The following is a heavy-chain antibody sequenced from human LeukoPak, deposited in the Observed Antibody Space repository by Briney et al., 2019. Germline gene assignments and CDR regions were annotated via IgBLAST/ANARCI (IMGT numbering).Heavy chain of an antibody. CDR3: VRLRRNSDTSGFYYYYDF. J-gene: IGHJ4*02. CDR1: GYTLSSYS. Sequence: GGSLRLSCAASGYTLSSYSINWVRQAPGKGLEWVSSISVRSNYIYYADSVRGRFRISRDDARDSLYLQMNSLRAEDTAVYYCVRLRRNSDTSGFYYYYDFWGQGTLVTVSS. D-gene: IGHD3-22*01. V-gene: IGHV3-21*01. CDR2: ISVRSNYI.